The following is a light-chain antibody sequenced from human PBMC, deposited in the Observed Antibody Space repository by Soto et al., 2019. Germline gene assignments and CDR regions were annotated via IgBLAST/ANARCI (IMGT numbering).Light chain of an antibody. J-gene: IGKJ5*01. CDR3: QQYGRPPRAT. Sequence: EIVITQSPCSLSLSPGERATLSCRASQSVRSSYLAWYQQKPGQAPRLLIYGASIRATGIPDRFGGSGSGTDFTLSISKVEPEDFAVYYCQQYGRPPRATFGQGTRLEIK. CDR2: GAS. CDR1: QSVRSSY. V-gene: IGKV3-20*01.